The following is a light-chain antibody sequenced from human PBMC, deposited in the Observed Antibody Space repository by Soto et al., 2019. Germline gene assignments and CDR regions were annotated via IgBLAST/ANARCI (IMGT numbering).Light chain of an antibody. Sequence: EILLTQSPATLSLSPGERATLSCRASQSVSSYLAWYQQKPGQAPRLLIYGASTRATGIPARFSGSGSGTEFTLTISSLQSEDFEIYYCQQYSNWPLTFGGGTKVDIK. CDR1: QSVSSY. CDR2: GAS. V-gene: IGKV3-15*01. CDR3: QQYSNWPLT. J-gene: IGKJ4*01.